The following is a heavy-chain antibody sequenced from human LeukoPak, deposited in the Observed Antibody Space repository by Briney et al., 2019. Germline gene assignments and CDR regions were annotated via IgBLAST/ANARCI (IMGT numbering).Heavy chain of an antibody. CDR2: ISSSSSYI. CDR3: ARSYDSNYGYYYYGMGV. Sequence: GSLRPSCAAFGFTFSSYSMNWVRQPPGKGLEWVSSISSSSSYIYYADSVKGRFTISRDNAKNSLYLQIKSLRPENTAGDYCARSYDSNYGYYYYGMGVWGQGTTVTVSS. J-gene: IGHJ6*02. CDR1: GFTFSSYS. D-gene: IGHD4-11*01. V-gene: IGHV3-21*01.